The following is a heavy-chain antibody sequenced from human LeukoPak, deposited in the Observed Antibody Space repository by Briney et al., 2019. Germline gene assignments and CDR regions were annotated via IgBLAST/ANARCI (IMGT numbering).Heavy chain of an antibody. CDR2: ISAYNGNT. Sequence: GASVKVSCKASGYTFTSYGISWVRQAPGQGLEWMGWISAYNGNTNYAQKLQGRVTMTTDTSTSTAYMELRSLRSDDTAVYYCARVSDYDILTGDIDYWGQGTLVTVSS. V-gene: IGHV1-18*01. D-gene: IGHD3-9*01. CDR1: GYTFTSYG. J-gene: IGHJ4*02. CDR3: ARVSDYDILTGDIDY.